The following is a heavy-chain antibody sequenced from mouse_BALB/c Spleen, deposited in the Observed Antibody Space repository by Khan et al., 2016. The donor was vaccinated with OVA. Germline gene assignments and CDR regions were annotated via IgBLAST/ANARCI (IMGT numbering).Heavy chain of an antibody. J-gene: IGHJ4*01. D-gene: IGHD1-1*01. CDR1: GYTFTSYW. CDR2: IAPGSGST. V-gene: IGHV1S41*01. CDR3: ARENYYGSSCYAMDY. Sequence: DLVKPGASVKLSCKASGYTFTSYWINWIKQRPGQGLEWIGRIAPGSGSTDYNEMFKGKATLTLDTSSSTVYIQLSSLSSEDSAVYFCARENYYGSSCYAMDYWGQGTSVTVSS.